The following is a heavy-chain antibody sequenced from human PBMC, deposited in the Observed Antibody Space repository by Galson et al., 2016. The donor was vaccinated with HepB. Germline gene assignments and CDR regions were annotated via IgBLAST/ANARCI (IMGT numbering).Heavy chain of an antibody. V-gene: IGHV3-30*18. CDR3: AKGLYNDFWSGFPPYYDYVMDV. CDR2: VSFDGSQK. D-gene: IGHD3-3*01. Sequence: SLRLSCAASGFTFSSYGMHWVRQAPGQGLEWVAVVSFDGSQKYYPDSVKGRFAISRDNSKNTLFLHVSSLSSEDTAVYYCAKGLYNDFWSGFPPYYDYVMDVWGQETTVTVSS. CDR1: GFTFSSYG. J-gene: IGHJ6*02.